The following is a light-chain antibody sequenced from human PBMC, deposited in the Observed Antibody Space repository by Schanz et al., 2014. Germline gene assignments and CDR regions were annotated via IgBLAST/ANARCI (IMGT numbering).Light chain of an antibody. J-gene: IGLJ1*01. CDR1: SSDIGSYNL. Sequence: QSALTQPASVSGSPGQSITISCTGTSSDIGSYNLVSWYQQHPDKAPKLMIYEGSKRPSGVSDRFSGSKSGNTASLTVSGLQAEDEADYFCAAWDDSLYGFVFGAGTKLTVL. CDR2: EGS. V-gene: IGLV2-14*02. CDR3: AAWDDSLYGFV.